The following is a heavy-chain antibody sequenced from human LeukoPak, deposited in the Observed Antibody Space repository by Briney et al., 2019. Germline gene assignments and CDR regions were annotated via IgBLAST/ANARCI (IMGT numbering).Heavy chain of an antibody. J-gene: IGHJ4*02. CDR3: AREPDPSYSGTPDY. V-gene: IGHV1-18*01. CDR1: GYTFTSYG. CDR2: INAYNGNT. D-gene: IGHD1-26*01. Sequence: ASVKVSCKASGYTFTSYGISWVRQAPGQGLEWMGWINAYNGNTNYAQKLQGRVTVTTDTSTSTAYMELRSLRSDDTAVYYCAREPDPSYSGTPDYWGQGTLVTVSS.